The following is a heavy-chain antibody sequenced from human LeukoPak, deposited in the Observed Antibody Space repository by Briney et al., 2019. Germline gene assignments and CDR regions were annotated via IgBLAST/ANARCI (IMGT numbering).Heavy chain of an antibody. V-gene: IGHV3-23*01. CDR2: ISGSGGST. Sequence: GGSLRLSCAASGFTFSSYAMSWVRQAPGKGLEWVSAISGSGGSTYCADSVKGRFTISRDNSKNTLYLQMNSLRAEDTAVYYCAKDLGYSSTFDAFDSWGKGTTVTVSS. CDR1: GFTFSSYA. D-gene: IGHD6-13*01. CDR3: AKDLGYSSTFDAFDS. J-gene: IGHJ3*02.